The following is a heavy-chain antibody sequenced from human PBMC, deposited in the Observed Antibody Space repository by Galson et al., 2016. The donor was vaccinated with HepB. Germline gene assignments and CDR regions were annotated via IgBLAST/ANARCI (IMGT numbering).Heavy chain of an antibody. CDR2: IWYDGSKK. CDR1: GFTFSTYA. CDR3: ASSGGFGSGTYYVY. Sequence: SLRLSCAASGFTFSTYAMHWVRQAPGKGLEWVAVIWYDGSKKKYADAVKGRFTISRDNSKNTLYLQMNSLGAEDTAVYYCASSGGFGSGTYYVYWGQGTLVTVSS. D-gene: IGHD3-10*01. V-gene: IGHV3-33*01. J-gene: IGHJ4*02.